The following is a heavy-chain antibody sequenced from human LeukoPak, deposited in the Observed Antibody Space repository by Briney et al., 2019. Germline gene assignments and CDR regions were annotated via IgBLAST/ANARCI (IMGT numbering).Heavy chain of an antibody. CDR3: ARHTAEKYNWFDR. Sequence: SETLSLTCTVSGVSISSGDHYWNWIRQHPGKGLEWIGYIYYSGSTNYNPSLKSRVTISVDTSKNQFSLKVSSVTAADTAVYYCARHTAEKYNWFDRWGQGTLVTVSS. V-gene: IGHV4-61*08. D-gene: IGHD5-24*01. CDR2: IYYSGST. CDR1: GVSISSGDHY. J-gene: IGHJ5*02.